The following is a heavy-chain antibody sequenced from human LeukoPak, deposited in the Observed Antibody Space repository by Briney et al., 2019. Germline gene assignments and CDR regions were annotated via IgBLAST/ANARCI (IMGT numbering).Heavy chain of an antibody. J-gene: IGHJ4*02. CDR1: GFTFSNYG. CDR3: ARDLGYCSSTC. D-gene: IGHD2-2*01. Sequence: GGSLRLSCAASGFTFSNYGMHWVRQAPGKGLEWVANIKQDGSEKYYVDPVKGRFTISRDNAKNSLYLQMNSLRAEDTAAYYCARDLGYCSSTCWGQGTLVTVSS. V-gene: IGHV3-7*01. CDR2: IKQDGSEK.